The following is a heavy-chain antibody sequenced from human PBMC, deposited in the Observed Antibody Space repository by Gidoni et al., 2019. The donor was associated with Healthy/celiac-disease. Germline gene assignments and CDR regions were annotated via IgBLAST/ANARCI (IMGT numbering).Heavy chain of an antibody. J-gene: IGHJ3*02. D-gene: IGHD4-4*01. Sequence: EVQLVESGGGLVKPGWSLRLSCSASGFTFSNAWMNWVRQAPGKGLEWVGRIKSKTDGGKTDYAAPVKGRFTISRDDSKNTLYLQMNSLKTEDTAVYYCTTAYKHYTPRGAFDIWGQGTMVTVSS. CDR1: GFTFSNAW. CDR3: TTAYKHYTPRGAFDI. V-gene: IGHV3-15*07. CDR2: IKSKTDGGKT.